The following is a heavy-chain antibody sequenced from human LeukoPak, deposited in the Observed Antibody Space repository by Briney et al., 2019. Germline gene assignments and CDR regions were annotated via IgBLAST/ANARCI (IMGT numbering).Heavy chain of an antibody. D-gene: IGHD5-18*01. CDR1: GGSVSDYY. V-gene: IGHV4-59*02. Sequence: PSETLSLTCTVSGGSVSDYYWSWIRQSPGKGLEWIGYIYYTGTSYNPSLKSRVTISADTSKNQFSLNLSSVTAADTAVYYCGSGYSYGYDYRGQGTLVTVSS. CDR2: IYYTGT. J-gene: IGHJ4*02. CDR3: GSGYSYGYDY.